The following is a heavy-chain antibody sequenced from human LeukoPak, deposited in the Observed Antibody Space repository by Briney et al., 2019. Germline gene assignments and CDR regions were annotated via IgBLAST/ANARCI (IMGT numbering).Heavy chain of an antibody. J-gene: IGHJ3*02. D-gene: IGHD3-10*01. CDR3: ATDGGDITMVDAFDI. CDR2: FDPEDGET. V-gene: IGHV1-24*01. CDR1: GYTLTELS. Sequence: ASVKVSCKVFGYTLTELSMHWVRQAPGKGLEWMGGFDPEDGETIYAQTFQGRVSMTEDTSTDTAYMELSSLRSEDTAVYYCATDGGDITMVDAFDIWGQGTLVTVSS.